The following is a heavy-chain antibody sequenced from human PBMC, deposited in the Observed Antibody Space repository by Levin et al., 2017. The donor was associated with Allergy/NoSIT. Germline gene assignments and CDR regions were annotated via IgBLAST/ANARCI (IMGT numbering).Heavy chain of an antibody. CDR1: GFSLSTSGVG. CDR2: IYWNDDK. V-gene: IGHV2-5*01. CDR3: AHIQRTIFGVVIPFDY. J-gene: IGHJ4*02. Sequence: SGPTLVKPTQTLTLTCTFSGFSLSTSGVGVGWIRQPPGKALEWLALIYWNDDKRYSPSLKSRLTITKDTSKNQVVLTMTNMDPVDTATYYCAHIQRTIFGVVIPFDYWGQGTLVTVSS. D-gene: IGHD3-3*01.